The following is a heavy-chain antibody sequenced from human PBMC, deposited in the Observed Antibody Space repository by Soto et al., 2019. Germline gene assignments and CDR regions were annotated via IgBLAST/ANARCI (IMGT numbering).Heavy chain of an antibody. D-gene: IGHD6-13*01. CDR2: IYHSGST. J-gene: IGHJ4*02. CDR1: GGSISSSNW. CDR3: ARDYAASSWHYYFDY. Sequence: QVQLQESGPGLVKPSGTLSLTCAVSGGSISSSNWWSWVRQPPGKGLEWIGEIYHSGSTNYNPSLKSRVTISVDKSKNQCSLKLSSVTAADTAVYYCARDYAASSWHYYFDYWGQGTLVTVSS. V-gene: IGHV4-4*02.